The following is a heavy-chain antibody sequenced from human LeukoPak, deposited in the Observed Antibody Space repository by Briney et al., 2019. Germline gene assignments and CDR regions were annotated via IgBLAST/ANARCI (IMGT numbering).Heavy chain of an antibody. Sequence: GGSLRHSCAASGFTLSNYWMHWVRHGPGERLVWVSSSSSVGANTHYADSVRGRFTISRDNANNILSLHMNGLRADNAAVYFCARGRATAVPHYYDYFMDVWGTGTTVIVSS. CDR1: GFTLSNYW. CDR2: SSSVGANT. V-gene: IGHV3-74*01. D-gene: IGHD2-21*02. CDR3: ARGRATAVPHYYDYFMDV. J-gene: IGHJ6*03.